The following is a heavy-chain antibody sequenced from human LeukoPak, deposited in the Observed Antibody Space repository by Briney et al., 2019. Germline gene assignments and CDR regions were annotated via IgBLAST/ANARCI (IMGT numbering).Heavy chain of an antibody. CDR1: GFTFSSYG. Sequence: GRSLRLSCAASGFTFSSYGMHWVRQAPGKGLEWVAVIWYDGSNKYYADSVKGRFTISRDNSKNTLYLQMNSLRAEDTAVYYCARGESEQEDFDYCGQGTLATVSS. D-gene: IGHD1-26*01. V-gene: IGHV3-33*01. J-gene: IGHJ4*02. CDR3: ARGESEQEDFDY. CDR2: IWYDGSNK.